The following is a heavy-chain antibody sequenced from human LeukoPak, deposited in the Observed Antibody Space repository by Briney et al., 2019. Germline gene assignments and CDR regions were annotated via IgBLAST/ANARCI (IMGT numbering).Heavy chain of an antibody. CDR1: GYSFISYG. D-gene: IGHD1-14*01. CDR2: ISPYNGNT. Sequence: ASVKVSCKASGYSFISYGLYWVRQAPGQGLEWMGWISPYNGNTNYAQNLQGRVTMTTDTSTSTAYMELRSLRSDDTAVYYRARVDNGGFTWSLYYFDYWGQGTLVTVSS. J-gene: IGHJ4*02. V-gene: IGHV1-18*01. CDR3: ARVDNGGFTWSLYYFDY.